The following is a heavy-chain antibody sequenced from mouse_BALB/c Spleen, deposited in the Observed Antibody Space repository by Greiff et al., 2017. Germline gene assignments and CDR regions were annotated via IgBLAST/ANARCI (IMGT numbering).Heavy chain of an antibody. J-gene: IGHJ4*01. Sequence: EVKLVESGPELVKPGASVKISCKASGYTFTDYNMHWVNQSHGKSLEWIGYIYPYNGGTGYNQKFKSQATLTVDNSSNPAYMQLSSLTSEDSAVYFCARGGDYAMDYWGQGTSVTVSS. CDR3: ARGGDYAMDY. CDR2: IYPYNGGT. CDR1: GYTFTDYN. V-gene: IGHV1S29*02.